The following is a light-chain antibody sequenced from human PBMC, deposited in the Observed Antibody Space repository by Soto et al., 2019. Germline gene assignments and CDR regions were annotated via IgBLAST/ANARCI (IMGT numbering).Light chain of an antibody. CDR2: GAS. J-gene: IGKJ1*01. CDR1: QSVSSNY. CDR3: QQYGGSAT. Sequence: EIGLTQSPGTLSLSPGERATLSCSASQSVSSNYLAWYQQKPGQAPRLLIYGASSRATGIPDRFSGSGSGPHFSLTGSRLEHEDSVVYYWQQYGGSATFGQGTKVEIK. V-gene: IGKV3-20*01.